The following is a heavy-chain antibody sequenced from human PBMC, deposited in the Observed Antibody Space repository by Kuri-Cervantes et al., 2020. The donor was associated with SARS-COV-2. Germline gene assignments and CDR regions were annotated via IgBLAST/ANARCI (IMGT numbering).Heavy chain of an antibody. CDR3: ARDMVRGVPEIYYYYGMDV. CDR1: GFTFSSYS. D-gene: IGHD3-10*01. Sequence: GESLKISCAASGFTFSSYSMNWVRQAPGKGLEWVSSISSSSSYIYYADSVKGRFTISRDNAKNSLYLQMNSLRAEDTAVYYCARDMVRGVPEIYYYYGMDVWGQGTTVTVSS. J-gene: IGHJ6*02. V-gene: IGHV3-21*01. CDR2: ISSSSSYI.